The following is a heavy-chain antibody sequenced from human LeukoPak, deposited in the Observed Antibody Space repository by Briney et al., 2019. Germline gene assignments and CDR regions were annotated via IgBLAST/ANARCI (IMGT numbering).Heavy chain of an antibody. V-gene: IGHV4-61*08. CDR2: IYYSGSS. D-gene: IGHD3-10*01. J-gene: IGHJ5*02. Sequence: PSETLSLTCTVSGGSISSGDYYWSWIRQPPGKGLEWLGYIYYSGSSNYNPSLKSRVTMSADTSKNQFSLKLSSVTAADTAVYYCARDRGHYYGSGSPGWFDPWGQGTLVTVSS. CDR1: GGSISSGDYY. CDR3: ARDRGHYYGSGSPGWFDP.